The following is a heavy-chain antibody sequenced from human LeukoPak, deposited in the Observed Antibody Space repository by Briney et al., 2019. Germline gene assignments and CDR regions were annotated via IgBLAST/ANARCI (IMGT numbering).Heavy chain of an antibody. CDR3: ARAKVPAAPEYYYYMDV. CDR1: GGSISSYY. V-gene: IGHV4-59*01. D-gene: IGHD2-2*01. Sequence: SETLSLTCTVSGGSISSYYWSWIRQPPGKELEWIGYMYYSGITNYNPSLKSRVTISVDTSKNQISLNLRSVTAAVTAVYYCARAKVPAAPEYYYYMDVWGKGTTVTVSS. J-gene: IGHJ6*03. CDR2: MYYSGIT.